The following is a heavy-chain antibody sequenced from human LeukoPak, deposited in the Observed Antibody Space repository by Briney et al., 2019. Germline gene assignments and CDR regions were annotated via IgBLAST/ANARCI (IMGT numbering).Heavy chain of an antibody. CDR3: ASPSTSGFDAFDL. J-gene: IGHJ3*01. V-gene: IGHV1-18*01. CDR1: GYTFTSYG. Sequence: ASVKVSCKASGYTFTSYGISWLRQAPGQGLEWMGWISAYNGNTNYAQKLQGRVTMTTDTSTSTAYMELRSLRSDDTAVYYCASPSTSGFDAFDLWGQGTMVTVSS. CDR2: ISAYNGNT. D-gene: IGHD2-2*01.